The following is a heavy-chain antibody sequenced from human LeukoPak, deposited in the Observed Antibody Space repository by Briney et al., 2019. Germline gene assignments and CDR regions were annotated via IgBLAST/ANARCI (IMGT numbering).Heavy chain of an antibody. CDR2: IYDSGST. J-gene: IGHJ5*02. CDR1: GGSISSSSYY. Sequence: SETLSLTCTVSGGSISSSSYYWGWIRQPPGKGLEWIGSIYDSGSTYYNPSLKSRVTISVDTSKNQFSLKLSSVTAADTAVYYCARHIVVVPAAMGWFDPWGQGTLVTVSS. V-gene: IGHV4-39*01. CDR3: ARHIVVVPAAMGWFDP. D-gene: IGHD2-2*01.